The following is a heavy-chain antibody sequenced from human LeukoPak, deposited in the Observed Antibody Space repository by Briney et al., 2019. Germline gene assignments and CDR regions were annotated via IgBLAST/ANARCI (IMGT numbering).Heavy chain of an antibody. CDR3: ARHDQVGYYDSSGYSSFDY. CDR1: GGSISSYY. V-gene: IGHV4-59*08. D-gene: IGHD3-22*01. CDR2: IYYSGST. J-gene: IGHJ4*02. Sequence: SETLSLTCTVSGGSISSYYWSWIRQPPGKGLEWIGYIYYSGSTNYNPSLKSRVTISVDTSKNQFSLKLSSVTAADTAVYYCARHDQVGYYDSSGYSSFDYWGQGTLVTVSS.